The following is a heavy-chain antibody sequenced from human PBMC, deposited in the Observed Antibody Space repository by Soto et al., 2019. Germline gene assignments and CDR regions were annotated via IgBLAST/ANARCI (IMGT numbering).Heavy chain of an antibody. V-gene: IGHV4-59*01. CDR2: IYYSGST. D-gene: IGHD3-10*01. Sequence: SETLSLTCTVSGCSISSYYWSWIRQPPGKGLEWIGYIYYSGSTNYNPSLKSRVTISVDTSKNQFSLKLSSVTAADTAVYYCARGLGLLWFGESNNWFDPRGQGTLVTLSS. CDR1: GCSISSYY. J-gene: IGHJ5*02. CDR3: ARGLGLLWFGESNNWFDP.